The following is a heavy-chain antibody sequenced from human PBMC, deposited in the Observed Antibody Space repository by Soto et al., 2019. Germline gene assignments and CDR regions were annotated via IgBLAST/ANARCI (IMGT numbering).Heavy chain of an antibody. CDR2: ISGSGDKT. CDR1: GFTFSSSA. CDR3: AKGTWRSGWFDP. D-gene: IGHD3-3*01. Sequence: EVQLLESGGGLVQPGGSLRLSWAASGFTFSSSAMNWVRQGPGTRLEGVSSISGSGDKTYYADSVRGRLTISRDNSKKMLYLQMNSLKVEDTAIYYCAKGTWRSGWFDPWGQGTLVTVSS. V-gene: IGHV3-23*01. J-gene: IGHJ5*02.